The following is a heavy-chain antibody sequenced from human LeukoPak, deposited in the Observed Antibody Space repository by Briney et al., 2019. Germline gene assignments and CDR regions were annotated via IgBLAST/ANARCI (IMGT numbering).Heavy chain of an antibody. CDR3: ARLWSSCWSFDY. CDR2: IYYDGSNK. J-gene: IGHJ4*02. D-gene: IGHD6-19*01. V-gene: IGHV3-33*01. Sequence: GRSLRLSSAASAFTFNNYGMHWDRQAPGKGLEWVAVIYYDGSNKYYADSAKGRFTISRDNSRNTLDLQMNSLRAEDTAVYYCARLWSSCWSFDYWSQGTVVTV. CDR1: AFTFNNYG.